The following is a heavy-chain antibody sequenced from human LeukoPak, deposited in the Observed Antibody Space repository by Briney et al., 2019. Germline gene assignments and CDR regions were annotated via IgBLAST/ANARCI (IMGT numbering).Heavy chain of an antibody. Sequence: QTGGSLRLSCAVSGLTFSSSWMDWVRQAPGKGLEWVASINPDGIKRYSADSMKGRFTISRDNARNSLYLQMDSLRVEDTAFYYCARDLAFSRLDYWGQGVLVTVSS. CDR1: GLTFSSSW. CDR2: INPDGIKR. D-gene: IGHD2/OR15-2a*01. V-gene: IGHV3-7*01. J-gene: IGHJ4*02. CDR3: ARDLAFSRLDY.